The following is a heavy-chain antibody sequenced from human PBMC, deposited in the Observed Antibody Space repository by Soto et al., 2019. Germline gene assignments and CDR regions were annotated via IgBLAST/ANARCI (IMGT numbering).Heavy chain of an antibody. CDR3: ARASSSSSAADY. Sequence: QVQLQESGPGLVKASQTLSLICSVSGESISSGGYYWIWIRHHPGTGLESIGSIYDSESAYYNPSLNSVITISMDTSKTHFVMTLSSVTAADTAVYYWARASSSSSAADYWGQGTLITVSS. D-gene: IGHD6-6*01. CDR2: IYDSESA. CDR1: GESISSGGYY. J-gene: IGHJ4*02. V-gene: IGHV4-31*01.